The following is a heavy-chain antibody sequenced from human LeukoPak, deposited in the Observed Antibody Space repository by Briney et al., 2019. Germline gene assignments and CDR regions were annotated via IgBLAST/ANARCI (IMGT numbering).Heavy chain of an antibody. Sequence: GGSLRLSCAASGFTFSSYAMSWVRQAPGKGLEWVSAISGSGGSTYYADSVKGRFTISRDNSKNTLYLQMNSLRAEDTAVYYCAKDSGPYSSSWFDYWGQGTLVTVSP. CDR1: GFTFSSYA. CDR2: ISGSGGST. J-gene: IGHJ4*02. V-gene: IGHV3-23*01. D-gene: IGHD6-13*01. CDR3: AKDSGPYSSSWFDY.